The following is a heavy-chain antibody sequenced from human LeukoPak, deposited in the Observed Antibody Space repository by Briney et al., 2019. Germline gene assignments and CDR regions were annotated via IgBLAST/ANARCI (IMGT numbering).Heavy chain of an antibody. CDR3: ARDGTYCSGGSCLLTFDY. CDR2: IYYSGST. J-gene: IGHJ4*02. V-gene: IGHV4-59*01. Sequence: SATLSLTCTVSGGSISSYYWSWIRQPPGKGLEWIGYIYYSGSTNYNPSLKSRVTISVDTSKNQFSLKLSSVTAADTAVYYCARDGTYCSGGSCLLTFDYWGQGTLVTVSS. CDR1: GGSISSYY. D-gene: IGHD2-15*01.